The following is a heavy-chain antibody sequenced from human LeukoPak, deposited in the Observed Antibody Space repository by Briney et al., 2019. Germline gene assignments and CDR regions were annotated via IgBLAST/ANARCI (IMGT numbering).Heavy chain of an antibody. CDR1: GYTFRDFG. J-gene: IGHJ4*02. CDR2: ITTYNGNT. Sequence: ASVKVSCKASGYTFRDFGISWVRQAPGQGLEWMGWITTYNGNTNYIQKLQGRVTMTTDTSTSTAYMELRSLRSDDTAVYYCARGPYYDSWSGAGYWGQGTLVTVSS. V-gene: IGHV1-18*01. D-gene: IGHD3-3*01. CDR3: ARGPYYDSWSGAGY.